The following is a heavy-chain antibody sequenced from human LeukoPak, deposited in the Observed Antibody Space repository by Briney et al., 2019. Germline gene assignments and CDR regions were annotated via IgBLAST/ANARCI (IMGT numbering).Heavy chain of an antibody. CDR3: ARIIFDSSVDY. CDR1: GGTFSSYA. J-gene: IGHJ4*02. V-gene: IGHV1-69*13. CDR2: IIPIFGTA. D-gene: IGHD3-22*01. Sequence: SVKVSCKASGGTFSSYAISWVRQAPGQGLEWMGGIIPIFGTANYAQKFQGRVTITADESTSTAYMELNSLRSEDTAVYYCARIIFDSSVDYWGQGTLVTVSS.